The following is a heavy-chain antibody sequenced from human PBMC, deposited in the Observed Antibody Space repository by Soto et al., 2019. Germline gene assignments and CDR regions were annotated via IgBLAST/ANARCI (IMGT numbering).Heavy chain of an antibody. CDR1: GYTFTSYD. J-gene: IGHJ6*02. CDR2: INPDSGNT. CDR3: AREKTSYGMDV. V-gene: IGHV1-8*01. Sequence: QVQLVQSGAEVKKPGASVKVSCKASGYTFTSYDINWVRQVTGQGLERMGWINPDSGNTGYAQKFQGRVTMTRNTSISTAYMELSSLRSEDTAVYYYAREKTSYGMDVWRQVTTVTVSS.